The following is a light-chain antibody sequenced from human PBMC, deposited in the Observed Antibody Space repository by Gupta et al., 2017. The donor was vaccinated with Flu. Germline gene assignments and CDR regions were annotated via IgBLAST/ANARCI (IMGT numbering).Light chain of an antibody. V-gene: IGKV3-15*01. CDR3: QQYNKWPTWT. Sequence: VMTQSPSTLSVSPGERATLSCRASQNVGVNVAWYQQKPGQAPRLLIYDASTRATDIPARFSGSGSGTEFSLSISSLQSEDFAVYYCQQYNKWPTWTFGQGTKVEI. CDR2: DAS. J-gene: IGKJ1*01. CDR1: QNVGVN.